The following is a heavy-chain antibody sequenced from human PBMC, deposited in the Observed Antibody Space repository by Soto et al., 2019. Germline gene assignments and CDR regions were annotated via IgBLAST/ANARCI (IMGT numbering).Heavy chain of an antibody. CDR1: GGSISSSNW. D-gene: IGHD2-8*02. J-gene: IGHJ4*02. CDR3: ATGEVRGGGVAAFDY. Sequence: QVQLQESGPGLVKPSGTLSLTCAVSGGSISSSNWWSWVRQPPGKGLEWIGEIYHCGSTNYQPSLKSRVTISVDKSKTHFSLKLSSVTAADTAVYYCATGEVRGGGVAAFDYWGQGTLVTVSS. V-gene: IGHV4-4*02. CDR2: IYHCGST.